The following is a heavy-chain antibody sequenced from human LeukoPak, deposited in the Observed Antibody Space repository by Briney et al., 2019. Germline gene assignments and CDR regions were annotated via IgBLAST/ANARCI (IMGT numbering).Heavy chain of an antibody. CDR3: ARGQGSGSYGAFDI. CDR2: ISSSSSYI. CDR1: GFTFSSYS. J-gene: IGHJ3*02. V-gene: IGHV3-21*01. Sequence: GGSLRLSCAASGFTFSSYSMNWVRQAPGKGLEWVSSISSSSSYIYYADSVKGRFTISRDNAKNSLYLQMNSLRAEDTAVYYCARGQGSGSYGAFDIWGQGTMVTVSS. D-gene: IGHD3-10*01.